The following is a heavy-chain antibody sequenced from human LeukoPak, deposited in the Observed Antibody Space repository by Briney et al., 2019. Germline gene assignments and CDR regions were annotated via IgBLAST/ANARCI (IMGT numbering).Heavy chain of an antibody. CDR1: EFSVGSNY. D-gene: IGHD1-26*01. J-gene: IGHJ3*02. CDR3: AKGIGLANDAFDI. Sequence: GGSLRLSCAASEFSVGSNYMTWVRQAPGKGLEWVSLIYSGGSTYYADSVKGRFTISRDNSKNTLYLQMNSLRPEDTAVYYCAKGIGLANDAFDIWGQGTMVTVSS. V-gene: IGHV3-66*01. CDR2: IYSGGST.